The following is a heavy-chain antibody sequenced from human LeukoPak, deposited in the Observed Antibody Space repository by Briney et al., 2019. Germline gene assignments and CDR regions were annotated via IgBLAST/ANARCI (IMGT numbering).Heavy chain of an antibody. J-gene: IGHJ4*02. CDR2: IIPIFGTA. D-gene: IGHD5-12*01. CDR1: GGTFSSYA. CDR3: ARGHGYDGIEIDDY. V-gene: IGHV1-69*13. Sequence: ASVKVSCKASGGTFSSYAISWVRQAPGQGLEWMGGIIPIFGTANYAQKFQGRVTITADESTSTAYMELSSLRSEDTAVYYCARGHGYDGIEIDDYWGQGTLVTVSS.